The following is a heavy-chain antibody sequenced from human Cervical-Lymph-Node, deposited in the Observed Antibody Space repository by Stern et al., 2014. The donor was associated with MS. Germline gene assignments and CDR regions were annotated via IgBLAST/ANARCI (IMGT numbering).Heavy chain of an antibody. D-gene: IGHD4-23*01. J-gene: IGHJ4*02. CDR1: GFTFSSYW. Sequence: EVQLVESGGGLVQPGGSLRLSCVASGFTFSSYWMHWVRQAPGKGLVWVSRIKTDGSSTGYADAVKGRFTISRDNAKNTLYLQMNSLRAEDTAVYYCVREGYYSGTDYWGQGTLVTVSS. V-gene: IGHV3-74*01. CDR3: VREGYYSGTDY. CDR2: IKTDGSST.